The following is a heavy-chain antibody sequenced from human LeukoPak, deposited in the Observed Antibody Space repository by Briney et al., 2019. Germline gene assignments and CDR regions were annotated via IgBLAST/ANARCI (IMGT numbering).Heavy chain of an antibody. CDR1: GFTFSSYG. CDR2: IWYGGSNK. CDR3: AREDWIQLGGDYYYGMDV. Sequence: PGRSLRLSCAASGFTFSSYGMHWVRQAPGKGLEWVAVIWYGGSNKYYADSVKGRFTISRDNSKNTLYLQMNSLRAEDTAVYYCAREDWIQLGGDYYYGMDVWGQGTTVTVSS. D-gene: IGHD5-18*01. V-gene: IGHV3-33*08. J-gene: IGHJ6*02.